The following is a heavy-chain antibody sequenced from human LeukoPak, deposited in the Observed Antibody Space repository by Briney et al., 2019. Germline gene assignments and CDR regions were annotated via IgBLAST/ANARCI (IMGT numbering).Heavy chain of an antibody. CDR3: ARYFPNFDY. CDR1: SGSLSSSSYY. D-gene: IGHD2/OR15-2a*01. J-gene: IGHJ4*02. V-gene: IGHV4-39*01. Sequence: SETLSLTCTVSSGSLSSSSYYWGWIRQPPGKGLVWIGSIYYSGSTYYNPSLKSRVTISVDTSKNQFSLKLSSVTAADTAVYYCARYFPNFDYWGRGTLVTVSS. CDR2: IYYSGST.